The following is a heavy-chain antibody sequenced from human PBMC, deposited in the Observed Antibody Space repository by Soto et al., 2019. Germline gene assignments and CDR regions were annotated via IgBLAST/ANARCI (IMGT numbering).Heavy chain of an antibody. CDR2: IYYSGST. CDR3: ARLLNLARAYGMDV. CDR1: GGSISSYS. D-gene: IGHD3-10*01. Sequence: SETLSLTCTVSGGSISSYSWSWIRQPPGKGLEWIGCIYYSGSTSYNPSLKSRVTISVDTSKSQFSLKLSSVTAADTAVYYCARLLNLARAYGMDVWGQWTTVTVSS. V-gene: IGHV4-59*01. J-gene: IGHJ6*02.